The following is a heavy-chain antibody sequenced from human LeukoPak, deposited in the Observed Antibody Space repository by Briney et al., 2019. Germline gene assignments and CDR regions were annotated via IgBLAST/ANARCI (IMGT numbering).Heavy chain of an antibody. CDR3: ARGLVVAVAGISGMDV. Sequence: PGGSLRLSCSASGFTFSSYAMHWVRQAPGKGLEYVSAIGSNGGNTYYADSVKGRFTISRDNSKNTLYLQMNSLRAEDTAVYYCARGLVVAVAGISGMDVWGQGTTVTVSS. CDR1: GFTFSSYA. J-gene: IGHJ6*02. CDR2: IGSNGGNT. V-gene: IGHV3-64*04. D-gene: IGHD6-19*01.